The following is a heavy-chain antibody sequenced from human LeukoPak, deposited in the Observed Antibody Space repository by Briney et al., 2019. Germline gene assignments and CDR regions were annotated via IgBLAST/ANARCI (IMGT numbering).Heavy chain of an antibody. Sequence: ASVKVSCKASGYTFGDYFIHWVRQAPGQGLEWMGWINPNSGGTNYAQKFQGRVTMTRDTSISTAYMELSRLRSDDTAVYYCARVTSGYDYDYYYYYMDVWGKGTTVTVSS. CDR2: INPNSGGT. J-gene: IGHJ6*03. D-gene: IGHD5-12*01. CDR1: GYTFGDYF. V-gene: IGHV1-2*02. CDR3: ARVTSGYDYDYYYYYMDV.